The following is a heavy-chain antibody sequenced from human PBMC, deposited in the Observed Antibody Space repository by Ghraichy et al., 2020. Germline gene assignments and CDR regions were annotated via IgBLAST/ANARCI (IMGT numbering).Heavy chain of an antibody. J-gene: IGHJ4*02. CDR1: GDSVSSSSAA. CDR3: GRVSYDSVPL. D-gene: IGHD3-3*01. CDR2: TYYRSKRYY. V-gene: IGHV6-1*01. Sequence: SQTLSLTCAISGDSVSSSSAAWNWIRQSPSRGLEWLGRTYYRSKRYYEYAISVRSRITINPDTSKNQFSLQLNSVTPEDTAVYYCGRVSYDSVPLWGQGTLVTVAS.